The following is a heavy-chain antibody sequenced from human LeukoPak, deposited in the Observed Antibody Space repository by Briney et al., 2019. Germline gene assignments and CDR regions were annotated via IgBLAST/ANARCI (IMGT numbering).Heavy chain of an antibody. J-gene: IGHJ4*02. CDR3: ARALGGDGDY. CDR2: FDPEDGET. Sequence: ASVKISCKVSGYTLTELSMHWVRQAPGKGLEWMGGFDPEDGETIYAQKFQGRVTMTRDTSTSTVYMELSSLRSEDTAVYYCARALGGDGDYWAREPWSPSPQ. CDR1: GYTLTELS. D-gene: IGHD4-17*01. V-gene: IGHV1-24*01.